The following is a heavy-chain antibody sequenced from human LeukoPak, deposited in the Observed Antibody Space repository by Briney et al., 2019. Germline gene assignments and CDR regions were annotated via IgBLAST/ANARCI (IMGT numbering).Heavy chain of an antibody. CDR2: IIWNSGTI. CDR1: GFTFDDYA. V-gene: IGHV3-9*01. D-gene: IGHD3-22*01. J-gene: IGHJ4*02. Sequence: GRSLRLSCAASGFTFDDYAMHWVRQAPGKGLEWVSGIIWNSGTIGYADSVKGRFTISRDNAKNSLYLQMNSLRAEDTALYYCAKGYYYESSGYYYAGEFFDYWAREPWSPSPQ. CDR3: AKGYYYESSGYYYAGEFFDY.